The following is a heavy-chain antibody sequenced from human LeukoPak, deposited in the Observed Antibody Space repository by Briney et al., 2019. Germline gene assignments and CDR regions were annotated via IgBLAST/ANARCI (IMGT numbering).Heavy chain of an antibody. CDR3: ARDRDYGDFDY. CDR2: ISSSSSYI. Sequence: GGSLSLSCAASGFTFSSYSMNWVRQAPGKGLGWVSSISSSSSYIYYADSVKGRFTISRDNAKNSLYLQMNSLRAEDTAVYYCARDRDYGDFDYWGQGTLVTVSS. CDR1: GFTFSSYS. D-gene: IGHD4-17*01. J-gene: IGHJ4*02. V-gene: IGHV3-21*01.